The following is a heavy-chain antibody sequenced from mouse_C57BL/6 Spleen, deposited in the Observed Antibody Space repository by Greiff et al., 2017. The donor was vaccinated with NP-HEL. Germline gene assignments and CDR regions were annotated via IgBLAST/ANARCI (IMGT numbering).Heavy chain of an antibody. D-gene: IGHD2-5*01. V-gene: IGHV5-4*03. CDR3: EIYYSNGDWYFDV. Sequence: EVKLVESGGGLVKPGGSLKLSCAASGFTFRSYAMSWVRQPPEKRLEWVATISDGGSYTYYPDNVKGRFTISRDNAKNNLYLQMSHLKSEETAMYDCEIYYSNGDWYFDVWGTGTTVTVSS. J-gene: IGHJ1*03. CDR2: ISDGGSYT. CDR1: GFTFRSYA.